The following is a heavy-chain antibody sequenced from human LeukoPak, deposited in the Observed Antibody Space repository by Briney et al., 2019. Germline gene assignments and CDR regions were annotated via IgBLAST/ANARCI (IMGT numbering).Heavy chain of an antibody. V-gene: IGHV4-38-2*02. J-gene: IGHJ4*02. CDR1: GYSISSDYY. D-gene: IGHD3-22*01. CDR3: ARVTGYMIEDYFDY. Sequence: PSETLSLTCTVSGYSISSDYYWGWIRQPPGKGLEWIGSIYHSGSTYYNPSLKSRVTMSVKTSKNQFSLKLSSVTAADTAVYYCARVTGYMIEDYFDYWGQGTLVTVSS. CDR2: IYHSGST.